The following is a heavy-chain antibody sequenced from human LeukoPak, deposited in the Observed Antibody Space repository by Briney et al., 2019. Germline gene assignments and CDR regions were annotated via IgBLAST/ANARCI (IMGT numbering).Heavy chain of an antibody. V-gene: IGHV3-9*01. J-gene: IGHJ6*02. CDR3: AKDESTGGFAPGYFYGMGV. CDR2: ISWSGSTT. D-gene: IGHD3-16*01. CDR1: GFRFDDYG. Sequence: SGGSLRLSCVVSGFRFDDYGLHWVRQAPGKGLEWVSGISWSGSTTGYADSVKGRFTIPRDSAKNSLYLQMDSLRVEDTALYYCAKDESTGGFAPGYFYGMGVWGQGTTVTVSS.